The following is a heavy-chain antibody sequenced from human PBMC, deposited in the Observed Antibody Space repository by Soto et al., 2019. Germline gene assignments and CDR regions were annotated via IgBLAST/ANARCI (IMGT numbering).Heavy chain of an antibody. D-gene: IGHD6-19*01. CDR3: ARHYTGQWLGPFDY. V-gene: IGHV4-39*01. Sequence: ETLSLTCTVSGGSISSSSYYWGWIRQPPGKGLEWIGSIYYSGSTYYNPSLKSRVTISVDTSKNQFSLKLSSVTAADTAVYYCARHYTGQWLGPFDYWGQGTLVTVSS. J-gene: IGHJ4*02. CDR1: GGSISSSSYY. CDR2: IYYSGST.